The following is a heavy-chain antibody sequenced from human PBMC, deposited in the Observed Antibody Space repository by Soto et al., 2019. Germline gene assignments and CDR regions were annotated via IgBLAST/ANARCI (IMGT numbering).Heavy chain of an antibody. D-gene: IGHD3-10*02. CDR2: IKTDGSSA. CDR1: GFSFSSYW. Sequence: EVQLVESGGGLVQPGGSLRLSCAASGFSFSSYWIHWVRQAPGKGLVWVSRIKTDGSSADYADSVKGRFTISRDNAKNTLYLKMNNLRGEDTAVYFCAKREGNTASLFHWGQGPLVAVS. J-gene: IGHJ4*02. CDR3: AKREGNTASLFH. V-gene: IGHV3-74*01.